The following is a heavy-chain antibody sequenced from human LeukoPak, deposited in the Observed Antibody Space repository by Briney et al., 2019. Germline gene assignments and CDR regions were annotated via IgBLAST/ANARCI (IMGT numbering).Heavy chain of an antibody. CDR1: GFTFSSYA. J-gene: IGHJ2*01. Sequence: GGSLRLSCAASGFTFSSYAMHWVRQAPGKGLEWVAVISYDGSNKYYADSVKGRFTISRDNSKNTLYLQMNSLRAEDTAVYYCARDRKSGSYSGWYFDLWGRGTPVTVSS. CDR2: ISYDGSNK. D-gene: IGHD1-26*01. V-gene: IGHV3-30-3*01. CDR3: ARDRKSGSYSGWYFDL.